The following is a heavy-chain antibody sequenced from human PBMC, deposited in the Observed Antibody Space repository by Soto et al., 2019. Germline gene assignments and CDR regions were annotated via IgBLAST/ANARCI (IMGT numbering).Heavy chain of an antibody. D-gene: IGHD1-1*01. J-gene: IGHJ6*02. CDR2: VYHTGDT. CDR3: ARDGGYNWNDLAYGMDV. CDR1: GGTVASSHW. Sequence: SETLSLTCGVPGGTVASSHWWSWVRQSPSRGLEWIGNVYHTGDTNFNPSLQSRVTFSVDKSNNQFSLRLTSLTAADTAVYFCARDGGYNWNDLAYGMDVWGQGTTVTVSS. V-gene: IGHV4-4*02.